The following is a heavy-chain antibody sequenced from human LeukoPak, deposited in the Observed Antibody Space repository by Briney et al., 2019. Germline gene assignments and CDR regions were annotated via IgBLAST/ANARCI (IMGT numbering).Heavy chain of an antibody. CDR3: ARDFGGTGDV. Sequence: SGGSLRLSCAASGFTFSSYSMNWVRQAPGKGLEWVSYISSNSSTIYYADSVKGRFTISRDNAKNSLYLQMNSLRAEDTAVYYCARDFGGTGDVWGKGTTVTVSS. V-gene: IGHV3-48*01. CDR2: ISSNSSTI. CDR1: GFTFSSYS. D-gene: IGHD1-26*01. J-gene: IGHJ6*04.